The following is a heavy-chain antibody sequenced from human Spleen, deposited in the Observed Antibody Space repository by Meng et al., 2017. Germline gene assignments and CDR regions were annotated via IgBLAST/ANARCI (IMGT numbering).Heavy chain of an antibody. Sequence: SLKISCAASGFTFDDYAMHWVRQAPGKGLEWVSGIRWNSGSIGYADSVKGRFTISRDNAKNSLYLQMNSLSAEDTALYYCAKSGYNYERALNFDYWGQGTLVTVSS. CDR2: IRWNSGSI. D-gene: IGHD5-18*01. J-gene: IGHJ4*02. CDR1: GFTFDDYA. V-gene: IGHV3-9*01. CDR3: AKSGYNYERALNFDY.